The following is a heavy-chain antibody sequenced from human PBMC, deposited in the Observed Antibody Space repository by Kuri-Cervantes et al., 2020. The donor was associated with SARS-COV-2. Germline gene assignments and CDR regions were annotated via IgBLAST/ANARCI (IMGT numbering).Heavy chain of an antibody. V-gene: IGHV3-48*01. CDR1: GFTFSGSA. J-gene: IGHJ3*02. D-gene: IGHD5-12*01. CDR3: ASVGALRPYDAFDI. CDR2: ISSSSSTI. Sequence: GGSLRLSCAASGFTFSGSAMNWVRQAPGKGLEWVSYISSSSSTIYYADSVKGRFTISRDNAKNSLYLRMNSLRAEDTAVYYCASVGALRPYDAFDIWGQGTMVTVSS.